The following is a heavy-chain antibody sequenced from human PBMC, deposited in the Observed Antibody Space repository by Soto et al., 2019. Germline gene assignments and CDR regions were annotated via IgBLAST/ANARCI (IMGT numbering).Heavy chain of an antibody. J-gene: IGHJ4*02. Sequence: SETLSLTCTVSGDPVSSSNYYWGWIRQPPGKGLEWIGSVYYSGSTYYNPSLKSRVTMSVDTSKNQFSLKLSSVTAADAAVYYCARHPTFSGWEYYFDYCGQGTPVTVSS. D-gene: IGHD6-19*01. CDR3: ARHPTFSGWEYYFDY. CDR1: GDPVSSSNYY. CDR2: VYYSGST. V-gene: IGHV4-39*01.